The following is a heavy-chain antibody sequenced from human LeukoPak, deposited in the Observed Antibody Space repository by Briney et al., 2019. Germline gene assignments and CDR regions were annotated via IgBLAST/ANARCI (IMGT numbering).Heavy chain of an antibody. J-gene: IGHJ4*02. D-gene: IGHD6-13*01. Sequence: KPSETLSLTCTVSGGSISSSSYYWGWIRQPPGKGLEWIGSIYYSGSTYYNPSLKSRVTISVDTSKNQFSLKLSSVTAADTAVYYCARSYSSSCYDYWGQGTLVTVSS. CDR2: IYYSGST. V-gene: IGHV4-39*01. CDR1: GGSISSSSYY. CDR3: ARSYSSSCYDY.